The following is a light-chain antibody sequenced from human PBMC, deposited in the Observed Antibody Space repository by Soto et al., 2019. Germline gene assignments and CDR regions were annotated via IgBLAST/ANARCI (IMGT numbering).Light chain of an antibody. CDR1: QRVSGGF. V-gene: IGKV3D-20*01. CDR2: DTS. CDR3: KQYGSSPS. J-gene: IGKJ1*01. Sequence: DIVLTQSPATLSLSPGERATLYCGASQRVSGGFLAWYQQKPGLAPRLILYDTSFRATGIPDRFSGSGSGTDFTLTISRLDPEDFAVYYCKQYGSSPSFGQGTKVDIK.